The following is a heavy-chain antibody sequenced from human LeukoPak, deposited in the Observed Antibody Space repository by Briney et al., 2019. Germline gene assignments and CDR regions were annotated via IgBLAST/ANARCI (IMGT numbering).Heavy chain of an antibody. CDR2: FNPEDGET. J-gene: IGHJ5*02. CDR3: ARFGDRGFLYNWFDP. Sequence: ASVKVSCKVSGYIFTELSMHWARQAPGQGLEWMGGFNPEDGETFYAQKFQGRVNMTEDTSTDTAYMELSSLRSEDTAAYYCARFGDRGFLYNWFDPWGQGTLVTVSS. D-gene: IGHD3-16*01. V-gene: IGHV1-24*01. CDR1: GYIFTELS.